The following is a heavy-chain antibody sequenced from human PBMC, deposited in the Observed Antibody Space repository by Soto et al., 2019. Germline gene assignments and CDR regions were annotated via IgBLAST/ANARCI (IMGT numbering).Heavy chain of an antibody. CDR3: AINLYSNYRFDY. D-gene: IGHD4-4*01. J-gene: IGHJ4*02. Sequence: EVPLVESGGGLVQPGGSLRLSCAASGFTFSSYSMNWVRQAPGKGLEWVSYISSSSSTIYYADSVKGRFTISRDNAKNSLYLQMNSLRDEDTAVYDCAINLYSNYRFDYWGQGTLVTVSS. CDR1: GFTFSSYS. V-gene: IGHV3-48*02. CDR2: ISSSSSTI.